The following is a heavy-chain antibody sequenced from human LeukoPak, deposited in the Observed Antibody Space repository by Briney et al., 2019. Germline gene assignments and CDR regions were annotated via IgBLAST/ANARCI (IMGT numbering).Heavy chain of an antibody. CDR2: IYYSGDT. D-gene: IGHD3-22*01. CDR3: ARSSSNYYDASTIFDV. Sequence: SETLSLTCTVSGGSISTNGYYWSWIRQPPGKGLEWIRYIYYSGDTYYNPSLPSLKSRVTISVDRSRNQFSLKLSSVTAADTAVYYCARSSSNYYDASTIFDVWGQGTMVTVSS. V-gene: IGHV4-30-2*02. J-gene: IGHJ3*01. CDR1: GGSISTNGYY.